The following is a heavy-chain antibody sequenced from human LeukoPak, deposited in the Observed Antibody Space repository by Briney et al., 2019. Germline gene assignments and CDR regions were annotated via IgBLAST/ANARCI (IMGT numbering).Heavy chain of an antibody. CDR3: ARGPPTDYYDSSGFYYVFDY. J-gene: IGHJ4*02. D-gene: IGHD3-22*01. V-gene: IGHV4-59*12. Sequence: SETLSLTCTVSGGSMRSYSWNWIRQPPGKGLEWIGYIYSSGSTSYNPSLKSRVTISVDTSKNQFSLKLSSVTAADTAVYLCARGPPTDYYDSSGFYYVFDYWGQGTLVTVSS. CDR2: IYSSGST. CDR1: GGSMRSYS.